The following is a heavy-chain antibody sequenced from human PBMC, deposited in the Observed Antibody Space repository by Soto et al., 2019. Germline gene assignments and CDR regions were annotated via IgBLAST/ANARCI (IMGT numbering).Heavy chain of an antibody. CDR3: ARGATSWNWFDP. CDR2: MNPNSGNT. CDR1: GYTFTSYG. Sequence: ASVKVSCKASGYTFTSYGISWVRQAPGQGLEWMGWMNPNSGNTGYAQKFQGRVTMTRNTSISTAYMELSSLRSEDTAVYYCARGATSWNWFDPWGQGTLVTVSS. D-gene: IGHD5-12*01. J-gene: IGHJ5*02. V-gene: IGHV1-8*02.